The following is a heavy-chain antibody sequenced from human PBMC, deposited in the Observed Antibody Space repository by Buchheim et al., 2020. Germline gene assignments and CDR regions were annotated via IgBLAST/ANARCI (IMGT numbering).Heavy chain of an antibody. J-gene: IGHJ6*02. CDR3: ARGVLEWLLSSYYYYYGMDV. Sequence: EVQLVESGGGLVQPGGSLRLSCAASGFTFSSYWMHWVRQAPGKGLVWVSRINSDGSSTSYADSVKGRFTISRDNAKNTLYLQMNSLRAEDTAVYYCARGVLEWLLSSYYYYYGMDVWGQGTT. D-gene: IGHD3-3*01. CDR1: GFTFSSYW. V-gene: IGHV3-74*01. CDR2: INSDGSST.